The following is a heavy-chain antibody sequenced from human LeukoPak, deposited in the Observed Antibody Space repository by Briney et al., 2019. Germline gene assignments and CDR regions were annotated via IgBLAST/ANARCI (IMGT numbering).Heavy chain of an antibody. D-gene: IGHD3-22*01. V-gene: IGHV3-7*03. Sequence: GGSLRLSCAASGFTFSSYWMSWVRQAPGKGLEWVANIKQDGSEKYYVDSVKGRFTISRDNAKNSLYLQMNSLRAEDTAVYYCAKGGGYDSGYYYMDVWGKGTTVTISS. J-gene: IGHJ6*03. CDR3: AKGGGYDSGYYYMDV. CDR1: GFTFSSYW. CDR2: IKQDGSEK.